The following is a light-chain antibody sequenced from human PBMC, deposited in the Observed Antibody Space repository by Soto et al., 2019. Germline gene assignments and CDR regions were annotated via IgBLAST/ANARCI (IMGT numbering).Light chain of an antibody. J-gene: IGLJ3*02. CDR1: SSDVGGYNY. CDR2: EVS. V-gene: IGLV2-14*01. CDR3: SSYTSSSTWV. Sequence: QSVLTQPASVSGSPGQSITISCTGISSDVGGYNYVSWYQQYPGKAPKLMIYEVSNRPSGVSNRFSGSKSGNTASLTISGLQAEDEADYYCSSYTSSSTWVFGGGTQLTVL.